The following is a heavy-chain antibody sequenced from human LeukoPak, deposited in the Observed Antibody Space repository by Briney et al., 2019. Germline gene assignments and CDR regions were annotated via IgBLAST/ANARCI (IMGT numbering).Heavy chain of an antibody. V-gene: IGHV4-61*08. D-gene: IGHD1-26*01. CDR2: IYYSGST. Sequence: PETLSLTCSVSGFSIGAGYYWAWIRQPPGKELEWIGYIYYSGSTSYNPSIKSRVTISVVTSKKQFSLKLSSVTAADTAFYYCARYIVSYPHDAFDIWGQGTMVTVSS. CDR3: ARYIVSYPHDAFDI. CDR1: GFSIGAGYY. J-gene: IGHJ3*02.